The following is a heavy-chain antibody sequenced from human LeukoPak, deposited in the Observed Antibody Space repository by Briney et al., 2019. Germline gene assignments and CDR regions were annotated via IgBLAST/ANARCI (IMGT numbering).Heavy chain of an antibody. CDR1: GYTFTRYY. CDR3: ARVRVYSYGFDY. D-gene: IGHD5-18*01. Sequence: ASVKVSCKAFGYTFTRYYMHWVRQAPGQGPEWMGVISPSGGSTTYAQKFQGRVTLTRDMSTSTDYLELSSLRSEDTAVYYCARVRVYSYGFDYWGQGTLVTVSS. CDR2: ISPSGGST. J-gene: IGHJ4*02. V-gene: IGHV1-46*01.